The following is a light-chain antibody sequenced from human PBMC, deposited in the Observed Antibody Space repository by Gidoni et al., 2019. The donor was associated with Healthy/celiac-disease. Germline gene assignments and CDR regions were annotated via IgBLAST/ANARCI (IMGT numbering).Light chain of an antibody. CDR3: QQYGSSPNT. J-gene: IGKJ1*01. V-gene: IGKV3-20*01. Sequence: EIVLTQSPGTLSLSPGERDTLSCRASQSVSSSYLAWYQQKPGQAPRLLIYGASSRATGIPDRFSGSGSGTDFTLTISRLEPEDFAVYYCQQYGSSPNTFGQGTKVEIK. CDR1: QSVSSSY. CDR2: GAS.